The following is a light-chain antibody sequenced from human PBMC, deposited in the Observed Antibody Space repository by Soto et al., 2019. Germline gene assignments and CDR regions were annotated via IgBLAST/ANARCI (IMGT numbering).Light chain of an antibody. J-gene: IGLJ2*01. CDR3: RSYDISLRVSVV. Sequence: QSVLTQPPSVSGVPGQRVTISCTGSSSNIGAGYDVQWYQQLPGAAPRLRIFGNTNRPSGVPDRFSGSRSGTSAYLAISGLQAEDEADSYCRSYDISLRVSVVFGGGTKLTVL. V-gene: IGLV1-40*01. CDR2: GNT. CDR1: SSNIGAGYD.